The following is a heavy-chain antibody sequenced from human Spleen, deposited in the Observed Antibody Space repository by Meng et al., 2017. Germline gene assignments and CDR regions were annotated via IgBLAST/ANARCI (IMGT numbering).Heavy chain of an antibody. CDR3: ARASVVYTVPLPPDY. CDR2: IPHRGSS. Sequence: QVQLRESGPALVKPSETLSLTCAVSGDSITNHNWWAWVRQPPGKGLEWIGEIPHRGSSAYNPPLKSRVSMSIDTSKNQFSLKVNSVTAADTAVYYCARASVVYTVPLPPDYWGQGTLVTVSS. CDR1: GDSITNHNW. D-gene: IGHD2-8*02. J-gene: IGHJ4*02. V-gene: IGHV4-4*02.